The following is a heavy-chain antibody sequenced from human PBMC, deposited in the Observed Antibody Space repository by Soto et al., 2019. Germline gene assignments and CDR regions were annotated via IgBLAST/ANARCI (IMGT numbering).Heavy chain of an antibody. J-gene: IGHJ5*02. CDR3: ARAPREVERYFAFHRYNWFDP. D-gene: IGHD3-9*01. Sequence: QVQLVQSGAEVKKPGASVKVSCKASGYTFTSYGISWVRQAPGQGLEWMGWISAYNGNTNYAQKLQGRVTMNTDTSTSTAYMELRSMRSDDTAVYYCARAPREVERYFAFHRYNWFDPCGQGTLVTVSS. CDR2: ISAYNGNT. V-gene: IGHV1-18*01. CDR1: GYTFTSYG.